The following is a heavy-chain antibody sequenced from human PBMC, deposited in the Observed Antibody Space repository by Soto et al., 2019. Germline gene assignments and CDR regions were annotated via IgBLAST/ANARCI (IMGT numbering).Heavy chain of an antibody. Sequence: QPGGSLRLSCTASGFTFNNYAMSWVRQAPGKGLEWVSAISGSADSTYYVDSVKGRFTISRDNSKNTVSLQMNSLRAEDTAIYYCAKVLCSGGSCYIYYFDYWGQGTLVTVSS. CDR3: AKVLCSGGSCYIYYFDY. CDR1: GFTFNNYA. CDR2: ISGSADST. J-gene: IGHJ4*02. D-gene: IGHD2-15*01. V-gene: IGHV3-23*01.